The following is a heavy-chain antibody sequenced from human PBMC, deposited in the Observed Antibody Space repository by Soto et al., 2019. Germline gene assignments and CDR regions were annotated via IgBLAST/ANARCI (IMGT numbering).Heavy chain of an antibody. Sequence: QVQLQESGPGLVKPSQTLSLTCNVSGESISSGGYYWSWIRHHPRKGLEWIGYIYDSESAYYNPSLKSRVTISMDTSKMHFAMRLSSVTDADTAVYYCSRASSSSSAADYWGHGTLVTVSS. D-gene: IGHD6-6*01. J-gene: IGHJ4*01. CDR3: SRASSSSSAADY. V-gene: IGHV4-31*03. CDR2: IYDSESA. CDR1: GESISSGGYY.